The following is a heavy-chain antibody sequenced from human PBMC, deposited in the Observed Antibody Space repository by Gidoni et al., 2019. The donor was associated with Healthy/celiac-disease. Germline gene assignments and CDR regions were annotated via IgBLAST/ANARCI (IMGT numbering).Heavy chain of an antibody. CDR2: INHSGST. D-gene: IGHD6-19*01. V-gene: IGHV4-34*01. Sequence: QVQLQQWGAGLLKPSETLSLTCAVYGGSFSGYYWSWIRQPPGKGLEWIGEINHSGSTNYNPSLKSRVTISVDTSKNQFSLKLSSVTAADTAVYYCARLGGLSRYYYYYYMDVWGKGTTVTVSS. CDR3: ARLGGLSRYYYYYYMDV. CDR1: GGSFSGYY. J-gene: IGHJ6*03.